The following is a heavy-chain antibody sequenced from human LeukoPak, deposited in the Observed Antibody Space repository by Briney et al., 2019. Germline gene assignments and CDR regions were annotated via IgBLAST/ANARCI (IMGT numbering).Heavy chain of an antibody. V-gene: IGHV4-61*02. CDR2: IYTTGGTSGST. CDR1: GGSISSGNYY. J-gene: IGHJ5*02. D-gene: IGHD3-22*01. CDR3: AWGDSSGYPFDP. Sequence: PSQALSLTCTVSGGSISSGNYYWGWIRQPAGKGLEYIGRIYTTGGTSGSTYYNPSLKSRVTISVDTSKNQFSLKLSSVTAADTAVYYCAWGDSSGYPFDPWGQGTLVTVSS.